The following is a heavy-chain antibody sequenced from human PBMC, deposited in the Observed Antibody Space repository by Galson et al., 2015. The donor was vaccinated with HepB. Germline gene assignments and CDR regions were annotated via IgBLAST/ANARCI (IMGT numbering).Heavy chain of an antibody. CDR2: IIPLLGKT. CDR3: ARGFGSGTYPDS. J-gene: IGHJ4*02. CDR1: GDTFRSYT. Sequence: SVKVSCKASGDTFRSYTISWVRHAPGQGLEWMGRIIPLLGKTLYAQKFQGRVTIIADKSTSTAYMDLSSLKSEGTAAYYCARGFGSGTYPDSWGQGTLVTVSS. V-gene: IGHV1-69*08. D-gene: IGHD3-10*01.